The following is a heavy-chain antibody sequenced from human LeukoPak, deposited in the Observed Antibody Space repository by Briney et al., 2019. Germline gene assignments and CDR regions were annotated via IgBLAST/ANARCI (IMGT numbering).Heavy chain of an antibody. CDR2: IYTSGNT. D-gene: IGHD3-22*01. Sequence: QPGGSLRLSCAAAGFTVSGNYMICVRQAPGKGPEWVSVIYTSGNTYYADSVKGRFTISRDTSKNTLSLQMNGLRAEDTAFYYCASMVYYYDSSGYNYYFHKWGQGTLVTVSS. CDR3: ASMVYYYDSSGYNYYFHK. V-gene: IGHV3-66*01. J-gene: IGHJ4*02. CDR1: GFTVSGNY.